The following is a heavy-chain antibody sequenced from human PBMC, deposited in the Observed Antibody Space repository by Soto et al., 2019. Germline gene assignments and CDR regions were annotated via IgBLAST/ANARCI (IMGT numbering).Heavy chain of an antibody. Sequence: SETLSLTCAVYGGSFSGYYWSWIRQPPGKGLEWIGEINHSGSTNYNPSLKSRVTISVDTSKNQFSLKLSSVTAADTAVYYCARTVVVVAARTYYYYGMDVWGQGTTVTVSS. J-gene: IGHJ6*02. V-gene: IGHV4-34*01. CDR2: INHSGST. CDR1: GGSFSGYY. CDR3: ARTVVVVAARTYYYYGMDV. D-gene: IGHD2-15*01.